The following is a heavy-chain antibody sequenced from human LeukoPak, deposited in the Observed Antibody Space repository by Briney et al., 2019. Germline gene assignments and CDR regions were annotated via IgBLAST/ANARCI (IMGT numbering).Heavy chain of an antibody. CDR2: IKSKIDGGTT. D-gene: IGHD1-26*01. Sequence: GGSLRLSCAVSGVTFSSVWMSWVRQVSGKGREWVGRIKSKIDGGTTDYAAPVEGRFTISRDDSKNTLYLQMNSLKTEDTAMYYCTTVVGYSGTFYPYWGRGTLVTVSS. J-gene: IGHJ4*02. CDR1: GVTFSSVW. V-gene: IGHV3-15*01. CDR3: TTVVGYSGTFYPY.